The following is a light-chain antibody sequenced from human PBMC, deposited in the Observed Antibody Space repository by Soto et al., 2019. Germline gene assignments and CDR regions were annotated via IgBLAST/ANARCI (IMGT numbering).Light chain of an antibody. CDR3: QQYNNWPPGT. CDR1: QSVSSN. Sequence: EIVMTQSPATLSVSPGERATLSCRASQSVSSNLAWYQQKPGQAPRLLIYGASTRATGIPARFSGSGSGTEFTITISSLQSEDFAVYYGQQYNNWPPGTFGQGTKLEIK. CDR2: GAS. J-gene: IGKJ2*01. V-gene: IGKV3-15*01.